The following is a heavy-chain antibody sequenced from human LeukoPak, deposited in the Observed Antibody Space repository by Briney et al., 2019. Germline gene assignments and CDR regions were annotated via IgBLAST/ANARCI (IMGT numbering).Heavy chain of an antibody. CDR3: ARIRGVIIVYFYY. J-gene: IGHJ4*02. CDR1: GFTLSSYA. Sequence: PGRSLRHSCAASGFTLSSYAMHGVRPAPGKGLEWVAVISYDGSNKYYADSVKGRFTISRDNAKNTLYLQMNILRAEDTAVYYCARIRGVIIVYFYYWGQGTLVTVSS. V-gene: IGHV3-30*04. CDR2: ISYDGSNK. D-gene: IGHD3-10*01.